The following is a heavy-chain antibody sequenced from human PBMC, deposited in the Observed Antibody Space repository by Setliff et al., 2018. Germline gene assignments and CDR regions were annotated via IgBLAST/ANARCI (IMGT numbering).Heavy chain of an antibody. Sequence: PGGSLRLSCTASGFTFSNAWMSWIRQAPGKGLEWIGYIYYGGSTNYNPSLNSRVAISVDTSENQFSLRLNSVTAADTAVYYCARLWISYESNTYFYPKYFDFWGQGTLVTVSS. V-gene: IGHV4-59*01. D-gene: IGHD3-22*01. CDR2: IYYGGST. CDR1: GFTFSNAW. J-gene: IGHJ4*02. CDR3: ARLWISYESNTYFYPKYFDF.